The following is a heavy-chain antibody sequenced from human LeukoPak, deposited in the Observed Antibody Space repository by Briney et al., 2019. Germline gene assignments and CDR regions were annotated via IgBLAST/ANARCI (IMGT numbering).Heavy chain of an antibody. D-gene: IGHD3-3*01. Sequence: GASVKVSCKASGYTFSSYGISWVRQAPGQGLEWMGWISGYNGNTNYAQKLQGRVTMTTDTSTSTAYMELRSLRSDDTAVYYCARSGVDDFWSGYYRPWGQGTLVTVSS. CDR3: ARSGVDDFWSGYYRP. V-gene: IGHV1-18*01. CDR2: ISGYNGNT. CDR1: GYTFSSYG. J-gene: IGHJ5*02.